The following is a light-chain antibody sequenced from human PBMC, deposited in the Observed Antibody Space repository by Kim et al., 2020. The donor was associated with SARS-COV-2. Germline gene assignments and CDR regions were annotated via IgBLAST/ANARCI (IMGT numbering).Light chain of an antibody. Sequence: RVTISCSGSSSNIGSNYVYWYQQVPGTAPKRLIYRNNQRPSGVPDRFSGSKSGTSASLAISGLRSEDEADYYCAAWDDSLSGHWVFGGGTQLTVL. J-gene: IGLJ3*02. V-gene: IGLV1-47*01. CDR3: AAWDDSLSGHWV. CDR2: RNN. CDR1: SSNIGSNY.